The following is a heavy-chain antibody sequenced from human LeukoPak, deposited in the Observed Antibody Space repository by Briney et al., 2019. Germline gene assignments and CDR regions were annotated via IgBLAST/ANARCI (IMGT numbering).Heavy chain of an antibody. CDR1: GITLSSHS. CDR2: IDSGSSSI. V-gene: IGHV3-48*01. D-gene: IGHD3-10*01. J-gene: IGHJ4*02. Sequence: GGSLRLSCAASGITLSSHSIHWVRQAPGKGLEWVSFIDSGSSSIHYAASVQGRFTISRDNAKNSLYLQMDSLRAEDTAVYYCARGQASGSFIIDYWGQGTLVTVSS. CDR3: ARGQASGSFIIDY.